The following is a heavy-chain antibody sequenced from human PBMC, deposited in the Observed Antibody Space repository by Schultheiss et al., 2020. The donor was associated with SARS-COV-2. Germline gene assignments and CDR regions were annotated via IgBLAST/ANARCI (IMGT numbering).Heavy chain of an antibody. D-gene: IGHD3-22*01. V-gene: IGHV3-23*01. CDR1: GFTFSSYA. CDR3: ARSDYYDSSGAFDY. J-gene: IGHJ4*02. Sequence: GGSLRLSCAASGFTFSSYAMSWVRQAPGKGLEWVSAISGSGGSTYYADSVKGRFTISRHNSKNTLYLQMNSLRAEDTAVYYCARSDYYDSSGAFDYWGQGTLVTVSS. CDR2: ISGSGGST.